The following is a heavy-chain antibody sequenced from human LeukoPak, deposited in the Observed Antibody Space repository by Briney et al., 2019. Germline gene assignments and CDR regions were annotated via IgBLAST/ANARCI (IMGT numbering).Heavy chain of an antibody. CDR3: ARNRDGYNSFDY. Sequence: SETLSLTCTVSGGSINNGGYYWSWIHQHPGKGLEWIGYIYYSGSSYYNPFLRSRVTISVDTSKNHFSLKLSSVTAADTAVYYCARNRDGYNSFDYWGQGTLVTVSS. V-gene: IGHV4-31*03. CDR2: IYYSGSS. J-gene: IGHJ4*02. CDR1: GGSINNGGYY. D-gene: IGHD5-24*01.